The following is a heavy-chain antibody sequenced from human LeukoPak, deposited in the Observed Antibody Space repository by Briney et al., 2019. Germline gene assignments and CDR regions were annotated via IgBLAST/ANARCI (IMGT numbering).Heavy chain of an antibody. CDR2: ISSSSSYT. V-gene: IGHV3-11*06. J-gene: IGHJ4*02. CDR1: GSTFSDYY. CDR3: ARDGPGRRTVTTGRNYFDY. Sequence: GGSLRLSCAASGSTFSDYYMSWIRQAPGKGLEWVSYISSSSSYTNYADSVKGRFTISRDNAKNSLYLQMNSLRAEDTAVYYCARDGPGRRTVTTGRNYFDYWGQGTLVTVSS. D-gene: IGHD4-17*01.